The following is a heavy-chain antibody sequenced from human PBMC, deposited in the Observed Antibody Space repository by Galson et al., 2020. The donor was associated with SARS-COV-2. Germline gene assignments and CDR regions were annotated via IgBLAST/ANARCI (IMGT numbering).Heavy chain of an antibody. D-gene: IGHD2-2*01. CDR1: GYTLTELS. J-gene: IGHJ4*02. CDR2: FDPEDGET. V-gene: IGHV1-24*01. CDR3: ATVLAGIVVVPAAHFDY. Sequence: ASVKVSCKVSGYTLTELSMHWVRQAPGKGLEWMGGFDPEDGETIYAQKFQGRVTMTEDTSTDTAYMELSSLRSEDTAVYYCATVLAGIVVVPAAHFDYWGQGTLVTVSS.